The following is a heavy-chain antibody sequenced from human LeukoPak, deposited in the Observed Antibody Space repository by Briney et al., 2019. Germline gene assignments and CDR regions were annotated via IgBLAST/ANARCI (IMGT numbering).Heavy chain of an antibody. CDR3: ARVSSPLQYNWFDP. V-gene: IGHV1-2*06. CDR1: GYTFTGYY. Sequence: GASVKVSCKASGYTFTGYYLHWVQQAPGQGLEWMGRIHPNSGDTHYAQKFQGRVTMTRDTSISTAYMEFSRLRPDDTAVYYCARVSSPLQYNWFDPWGQGTLVTVSS. CDR2: IHPNSGDT. D-gene: IGHD1-14*01. J-gene: IGHJ5*02.